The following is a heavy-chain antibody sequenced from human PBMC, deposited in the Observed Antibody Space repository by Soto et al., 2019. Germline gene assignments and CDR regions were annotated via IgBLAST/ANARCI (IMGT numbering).Heavy chain of an antibody. Sequence: EVQLLESGGTLVQPGGSLRLSCAASGFIFSNYAMTWVRQAPGKGLEWVSYCGGGGSTYYADPVKGRFTCSRDNSKNTLFLQMNSIRAENTTVYFCASFRGQDCLTYSMEAWGKGTTVTGS. D-gene: IGHD2-21*02. CDR2: CGGGGST. CDR3: ASFRGQDCLTYSMEA. V-gene: IGHV3-23*01. J-gene: IGHJ6*03. CDR1: GFIFSNYA.